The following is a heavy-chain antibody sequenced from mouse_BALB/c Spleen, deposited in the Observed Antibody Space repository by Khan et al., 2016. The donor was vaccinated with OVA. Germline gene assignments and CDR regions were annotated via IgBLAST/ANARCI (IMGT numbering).Heavy chain of an antibody. CDR1: GFSLTSYE. D-gene: IGHD1-3*01. CDR3: ARLEDI. V-gene: IGHV2-9*02. Sequence: VELVESGPGLVAPSQSLSNNCTIKGFSLTSYEEHRVRQPPGKGLGRLGVMGAGGSTNYNSALMSRLSISKDNSKSQVFLKMNSLQTDDTAMYYCARLEDIWGQGTTLTVSS. J-gene: IGHJ2*01. CDR2: MGAGGST.